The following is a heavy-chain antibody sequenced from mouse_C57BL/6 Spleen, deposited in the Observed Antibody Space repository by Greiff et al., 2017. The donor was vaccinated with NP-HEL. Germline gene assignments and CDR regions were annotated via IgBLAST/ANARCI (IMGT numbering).Heavy chain of an antibody. CDR2: IDPSDSYT. CDR3: ARSYYSTWFAY. Sequence: QVQLQQPGAELVKPGASVKLSCKASGYTFTSYWMQWVKQRPGQGLEWIGEIDPSDSYTNYNQKFKGKATLTVDTSSSTAYMQLSSLTSEDSAVYYCARSYYSTWFAYWGQGTLVTVSA. J-gene: IGHJ3*01. V-gene: IGHV1-50*01. CDR1: GYTFTSYW. D-gene: IGHD2-5*01.